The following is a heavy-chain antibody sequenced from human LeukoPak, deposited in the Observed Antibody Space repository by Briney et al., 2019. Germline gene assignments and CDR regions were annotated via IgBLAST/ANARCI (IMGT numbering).Heavy chain of an antibody. CDR2: ISSSSSYI. CDR3: AGDGKALLGVGIYYYMDV. CDR1: GFTFSSYS. Sequence: GGSLRLSCAASGFTFSSYSMNWVRRAPGKGLEWVSSISSSSSYIYYADSVKGRFTISRDNAKNSLYLQMNSLRAEDTAVYYCAGDGKALLGVGIYYYMDVWGKGTTVTVSS. J-gene: IGHJ6*03. D-gene: IGHD3-3*01. V-gene: IGHV3-21*01.